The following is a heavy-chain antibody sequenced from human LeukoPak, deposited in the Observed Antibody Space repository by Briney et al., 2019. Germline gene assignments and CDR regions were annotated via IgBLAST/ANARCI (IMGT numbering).Heavy chain of an antibody. CDR1: GGSISSYY. J-gene: IGHJ4*02. CDR2: IYYSGRP. D-gene: IGHD5-12*01. CDR3: ARVRGYSGYDSFDY. Sequence: PSETLSLTCTVSGGSISSYYWSWIRQPPGKGLEWIGYIYYSGRPHYNPSLKSRVTISVDTSKNQFSLKLSSVTAADTAVYYCARVRGYSGYDSFDYWGQGTLVTVSS. V-gene: IGHV4-59*01.